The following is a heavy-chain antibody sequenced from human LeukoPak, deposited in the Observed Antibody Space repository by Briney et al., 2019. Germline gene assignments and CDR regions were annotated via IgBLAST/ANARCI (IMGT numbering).Heavy chain of an antibody. CDR3: AKGRALEVVAAFNY. D-gene: IGHD2-15*01. CDR1: GFXXSNYA. V-gene: IGHV3-23*01. Sequence: XXLRLXXXXSGFXXSNYAMSWVRQAPGRGLEWVSTISGSGANTYYADSVKGRFTISRDNSKNTLYLQMNSLRADDTAIYYCAKGRALEVVAAFNYWGQGTVVTASS. J-gene: IGHJ4*02. CDR2: ISGSGANT.